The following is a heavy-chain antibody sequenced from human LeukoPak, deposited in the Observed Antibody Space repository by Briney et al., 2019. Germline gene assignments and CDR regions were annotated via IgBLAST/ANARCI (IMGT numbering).Heavy chain of an antibody. CDR3: ARGRGDYVWGSYRYTFFDY. J-gene: IGHJ4*02. CDR1: GGSFSGYY. V-gene: IGHV4-34*01. Sequence: SETLSLTCAVYGGSFSGYYWSWIHQPPGKGLEWIGEINHSGSTNYNPSLKSRVTISVDTSKNQFSLKLSSVTAADTAVYYCARGRGDYVWGSYRYTFFDYWGQGTLVTVSS. CDR2: INHSGST. D-gene: IGHD3-16*02.